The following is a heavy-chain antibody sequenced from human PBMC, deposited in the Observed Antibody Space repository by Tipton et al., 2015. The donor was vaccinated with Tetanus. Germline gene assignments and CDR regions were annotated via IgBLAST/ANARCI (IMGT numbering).Heavy chain of an antibody. J-gene: IGHJ6*02. D-gene: IGHD6-19*01. CDR2: IYFSGHT. V-gene: IGHV4-59*08. CDR3: ARHSGLYNFYTGMDV. CDR1: AGSINSYY. Sequence: TLSLTCTVSAGSINSYYWSWLWLPPGKGLEWIGYIYFSGHTKYNPSLNSRVTMSIDTSKNQFSLRLTSVTEADTAIYYCARHSGLYNFYTGMDVGGQGTTVTVSS.